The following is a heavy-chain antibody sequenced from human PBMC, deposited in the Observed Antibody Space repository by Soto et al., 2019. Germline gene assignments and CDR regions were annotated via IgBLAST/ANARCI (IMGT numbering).Heavy chain of an antibody. V-gene: IGHV4-4*02. CDR2: ISHTGTT. Sequence: SETLSLTCAVSGDSISGSQWWSWVRLPPGKGLEWIGEISHTGTTNYNPSLRSRVTISLDRSNDQFSLKLSSVTAADTAVYYCARTRDNNINYYYALDVWGPGTTVTVSS. J-gene: IGHJ6*02. D-gene: IGHD1-20*01. CDR1: GDSISGSQW. CDR3: ARTRDNNINYYYALDV.